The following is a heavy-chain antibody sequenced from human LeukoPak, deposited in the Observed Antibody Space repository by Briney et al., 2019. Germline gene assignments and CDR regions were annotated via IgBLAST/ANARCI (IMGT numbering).Heavy chain of an antibody. Sequence: ASVKVSCKASGYTFTSYYMHWVRQAPGQGLEWMGWINPNSGGTNYAQKFQGRVTMTRDTSISTAYMELSRLRSDDTAVYYCAHIAAAGTVFDYWGQGTLVTVSS. CDR2: INPNSGGT. CDR1: GYTFTSYY. V-gene: IGHV1-2*02. J-gene: IGHJ4*02. D-gene: IGHD6-13*01. CDR3: AHIAAAGTVFDY.